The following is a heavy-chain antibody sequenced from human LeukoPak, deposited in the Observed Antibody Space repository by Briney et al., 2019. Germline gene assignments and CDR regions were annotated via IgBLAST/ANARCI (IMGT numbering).Heavy chain of an antibody. CDR2: INHSGST. CDR3: ARGRHDITMTVVVMTSVSYYLDV. CDR1: GGSFSGYH. D-gene: IGHD3-22*01. J-gene: IGHJ6*03. V-gene: IGHV4-34*01. Sequence: SETLSLTCAVYGGSFSGYHWTWIRQSPGKGLEWIGDINHSGSTYYNPSLKSRLTISVDTSKNQFSLKLRSVTAADTAVYYCARGRHDITMTVVVMTSVSYYLDVWGKGTTVTVS.